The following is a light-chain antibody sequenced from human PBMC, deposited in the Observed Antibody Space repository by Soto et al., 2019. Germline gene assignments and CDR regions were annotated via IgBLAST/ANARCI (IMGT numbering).Light chain of an antibody. V-gene: IGKV1-5*03. CDR2: QAS. J-gene: IGKJ1*01. Sequence: DIQMTQSPSTLSASVGDRVTITCRASQSISTWLAWYQQKPGKAPKALIYQASSLDSGVPSRFSGSGSGTEFTPTISSLQPDDFATYYCQQYSTYSRTFGQGTKVEIK. CDR3: QQYSTYSRT. CDR1: QSISTW.